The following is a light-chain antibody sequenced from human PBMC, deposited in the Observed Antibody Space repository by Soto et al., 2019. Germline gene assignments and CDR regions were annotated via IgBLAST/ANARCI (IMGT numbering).Light chain of an antibody. CDR2: EVS. Sequence: QSALAQPAWVSGSPGQSITISCTGTSSDVGSYNYVSLYQLHPGKAPKLMIYEVSNRPSGVSNRFSGSKSGDTASLTISGLQAEDEADYYCSSYTTRTTLYVFGTGTKVTVL. V-gene: IGLV2-14*01. CDR3: SSYTTRTTLYV. CDR1: SSDVGSYNY. J-gene: IGLJ1*01.